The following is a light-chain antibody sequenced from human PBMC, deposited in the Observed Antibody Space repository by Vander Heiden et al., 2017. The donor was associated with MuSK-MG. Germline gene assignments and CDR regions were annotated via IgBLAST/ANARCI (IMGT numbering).Light chain of an antibody. CDR2: AAS. V-gene: IGKV1-39*01. CDR1: QSIDNF. CDR3: HQSYTTSWT. J-gene: IGKJ1*01. Sequence: DIQMTQPPSSLSASVGDRVTITCRSSQSIDNFLNWYQQKPGKAPNRLIYAASTLESGVSSRFSGSRYGTDFTLTISNLQPEDFATYYCHQSYTTSWTFGQGTKVEVK.